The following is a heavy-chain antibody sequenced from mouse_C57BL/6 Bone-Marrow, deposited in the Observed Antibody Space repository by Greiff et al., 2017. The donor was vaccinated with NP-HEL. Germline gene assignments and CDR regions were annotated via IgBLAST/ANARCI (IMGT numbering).Heavy chain of an antibody. D-gene: IGHD2-2*01. J-gene: IGHJ4*01. CDR3: ARRNYGYDGGYYAMDY. V-gene: IGHV1-82*01. CDR1: GYAFSSSW. Sequence: VQLQQSGPELVKPGASVKISCKASGYAFSSSWMNWVKQRPGKGLEWIGRIYPGDGDTNYNGKFKGKATLTADKSSSTAYMQLSSLTSEDSAVYFCARRNYGYDGGYYAMDYWGQGTSVTVSS. CDR2: IYPGDGDT.